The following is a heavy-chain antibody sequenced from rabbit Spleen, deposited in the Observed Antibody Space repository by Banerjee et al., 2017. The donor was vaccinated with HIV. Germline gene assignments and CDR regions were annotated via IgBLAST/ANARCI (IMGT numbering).Heavy chain of an antibody. CDR3: ARDLVAVIGWNFNL. J-gene: IGHJ4*01. V-gene: IGHV1S7*01. D-gene: IGHD1-1*01. CDR1: GFDFSSYY. Sequence: QLKESGGGLVQPGGSLKLSCKGSGFDFSSYYMSWVRQAPGKGLEWIGYIEPIFGKTYYANWVNGRFTISSHNAQNTLYLQLDSLTVADTATYFCARDLVAVIGWNFNLWGPGTLVTVS. CDR2: IEPIFGKT.